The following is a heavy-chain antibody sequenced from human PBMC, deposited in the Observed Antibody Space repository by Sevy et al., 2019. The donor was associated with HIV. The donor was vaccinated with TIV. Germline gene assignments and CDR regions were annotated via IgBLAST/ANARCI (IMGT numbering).Heavy chain of an antibody. CDR2: MNPNSGNT. Sequence: ASVKVSCKASGYTFTSYDINWVRQATGQGLEWMGWMNPNSGNTGYAQKVQGRVTMTRNTSISTAYNVLSSLGSGDTAVYYGASVGPPSMGGYYYYYGMDVWGQGTTVTVSS. CDR3: ASVGPPSMGGYYYYYGMDV. D-gene: IGHD3-16*01. V-gene: IGHV1-8*01. J-gene: IGHJ6*02. CDR1: GYTFTSYD.